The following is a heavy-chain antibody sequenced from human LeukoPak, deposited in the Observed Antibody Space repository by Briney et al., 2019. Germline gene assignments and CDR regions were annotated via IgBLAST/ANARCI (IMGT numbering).Heavy chain of an antibody. J-gene: IGHJ4*02. Sequence: PGGSLRLSCAASGLTFSTYWMSWVRQSPGKGLEGGSAINSSGGSTYYADSVKGRFTISRDNSKNTLYLQMNSLRAEDTAVYYCAKDGRIAAFVFDYWGQGTLVTVSS. D-gene: IGHD6-13*01. CDR1: GLTFSTYW. V-gene: IGHV3-23*01. CDR2: INSSGGST. CDR3: AKDGRIAAFVFDY.